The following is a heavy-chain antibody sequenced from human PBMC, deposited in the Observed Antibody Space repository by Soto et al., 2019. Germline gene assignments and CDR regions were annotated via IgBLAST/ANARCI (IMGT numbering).Heavy chain of an antibody. D-gene: IGHD6-19*01. CDR2: ICPGGSDT. V-gene: IGHV5-51*07. Sequence: GQSLKFSCRGSGYSCTNYWIGWVHQMRGKGVEWRGIICPGGSDTRYSTSFQGPGTISAAKSISASYLHWSSVKASDTAMYYCARPYHSGWSSRTNDEFEIWGQATMVTVSS. J-gene: IGHJ3*02. CDR3: ARPYHSGWSSRTNDEFEI. CDR1: GYSCTNYW.